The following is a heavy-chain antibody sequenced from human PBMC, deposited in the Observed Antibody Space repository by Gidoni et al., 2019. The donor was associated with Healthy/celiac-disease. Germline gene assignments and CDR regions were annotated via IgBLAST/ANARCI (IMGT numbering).Heavy chain of an antibody. Sequence: QVQLVESGGGVVQPGRSLRLSCAASGFTFSSSGMHWVRQAPGKGLEWVAVIWDDGSNKYYADSVKGRFTISRDNSKNTLYLQMNSLRAEDTAVYYCARDRRSWYFDLWGRGTLVTVSS. J-gene: IGHJ2*01. CDR3: ARDRRSWYFDL. V-gene: IGHV3-33*01. CDR1: GFTFSSSG. CDR2: IWDDGSNK.